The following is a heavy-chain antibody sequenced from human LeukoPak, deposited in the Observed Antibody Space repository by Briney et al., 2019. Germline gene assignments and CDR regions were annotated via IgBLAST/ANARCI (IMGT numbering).Heavy chain of an antibody. CDR1: DYSISSGNY. V-gene: IGHV4-38-2*01. Sequence: SETLSLTCAVSDYSISSGNYWGWIRPPPGKGLEWIGSVYHSGSTHYSPSLKSRVTISVDTSKNQFSLKLGSVTAADTAVYYCARNDSSGYFDYWGQGTLVTVSS. J-gene: IGHJ4*02. CDR2: VYHSGST. CDR3: ARNDSSGYFDY. D-gene: IGHD3-22*01.